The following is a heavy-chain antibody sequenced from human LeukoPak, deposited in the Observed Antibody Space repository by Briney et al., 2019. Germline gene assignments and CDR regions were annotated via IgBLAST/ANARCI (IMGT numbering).Heavy chain of an antibody. V-gene: IGHV1-2*02. Sequence: ASLTVSCKASGYTFTHFYIHWVRQASGQGLEGLGWIDPNNGDTDYAQKFQGRVTMTRDTSMDKAYMQVTGLRYDDTAVYYCAANVETGRGDFVIWGQGTLVSVSS. J-gene: IGHJ3*02. CDR2: IDPNNGDT. CDR3: AANVETGRGDFVI. D-gene: IGHD1-14*01. CDR1: GYTFTHFY.